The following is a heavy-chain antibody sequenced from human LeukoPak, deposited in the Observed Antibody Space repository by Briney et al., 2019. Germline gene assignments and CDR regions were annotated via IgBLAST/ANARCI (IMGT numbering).Heavy chain of an antibody. D-gene: IGHD1-26*01. CDR1: GGSISTNTYY. CDR2: IHYSGST. V-gene: IGHV4-39*01. Sequence: SETLSLTCTVSGGSISTNTYYWGWIRRPPGKGLEWIGTIHYSGSTYYTPSLKSRVTISIDTSKNQFSLKVNSMTATDTAVYYCASHSGRYRDAFEMWGQGTMVTVSS. J-gene: IGHJ3*02. CDR3: ASHSGRYRDAFEM.